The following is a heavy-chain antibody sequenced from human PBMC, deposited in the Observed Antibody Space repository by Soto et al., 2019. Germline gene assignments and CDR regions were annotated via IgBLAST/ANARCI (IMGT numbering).Heavy chain of an antibody. J-gene: IGHJ4*02. D-gene: IGHD2-8*01. V-gene: IGHV3-23*01. Sequence: EVQLLESGGGLVQPGGSLRLSCAASGFTFSSYAMSWVRQAPGKGLEWVSAISGSGGSTYYADSVKGRFTISRDNSKNTLYLQMNSLRAEDTAVYYCAKAPRGYCTNGVCYRDCGGDCYFDYWGQGTLVTVSS. CDR2: ISGSGGST. CDR1: GFTFSSYA. CDR3: AKAPRGYCTNGVCYRDCGGDCYFDY.